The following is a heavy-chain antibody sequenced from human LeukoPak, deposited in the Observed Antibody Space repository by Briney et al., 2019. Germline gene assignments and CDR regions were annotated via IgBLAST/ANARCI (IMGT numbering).Heavy chain of an antibody. CDR3: TAQNYDFWSGYYGDY. CDR2: IKSKTDGGTT. V-gene: IGHV3-15*01. Sequence: GGSLRLSCAASGFTFSNAWMSWVRQAPGKGLEWVGRIKSKTDGGTTDYAAPVKGRFTISRDDSKNTLYLQMNSLKTEDTAVYYCTAQNYDFWSGYYGDYWGQGTLVTVSS. CDR1: GFTFSNAW. J-gene: IGHJ4*02. D-gene: IGHD3-3*01.